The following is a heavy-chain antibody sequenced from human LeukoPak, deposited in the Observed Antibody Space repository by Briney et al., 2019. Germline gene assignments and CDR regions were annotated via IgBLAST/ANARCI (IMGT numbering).Heavy chain of an antibody. CDR2: INHSGST. CDR3: ARVDTAMAFSFDY. J-gene: IGHJ4*02. D-gene: IGHD5-18*01. Sequence: SETLSLTCAVYGGSFSGYYWSWIRQPPGKGLEWIGEINHSGSTNYNPSLKSRVTISVDTSKNQFSLKLSSVTAADTAVYYCARVDTAMAFSFDYWGQGTLVTVSS. V-gene: IGHV4-34*01. CDR1: GGSFSGYY.